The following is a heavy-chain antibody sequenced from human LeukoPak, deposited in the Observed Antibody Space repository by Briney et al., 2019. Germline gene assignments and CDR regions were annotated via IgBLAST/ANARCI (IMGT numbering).Heavy chain of an antibody. CDR1: GYTFTSYY. Sequence: ASVKVSCKASGYTFTSYYMHWVRQAPGQGLEWMGIINPSGGSTSYAQKFQGRVTITADESTSTAYMELSSLRSEDTAVYYCARSSAVAGTTHRGDYWGRGTLVTVSS. J-gene: IGHJ4*02. D-gene: IGHD6-19*01. CDR2: INPSGGST. CDR3: ARSSAVAGTTHRGDY. V-gene: IGHV1-46*01.